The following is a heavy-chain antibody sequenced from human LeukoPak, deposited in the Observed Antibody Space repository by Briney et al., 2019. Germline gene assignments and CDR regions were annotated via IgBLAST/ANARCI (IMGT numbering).Heavy chain of an antibody. CDR1: GFTFSSYA. V-gene: IGHV3-23*01. D-gene: IGHD3-22*01. J-gene: IGHJ4*02. CDR3: AKSFDYYDSSGYSN. Sequence: GGSLRLSCAASGFTFSSYAMSWVRQAPGKGLEWVSAISGSGGSTYYADSVKGRFTISRDNSKNMLYPQMNSLRAEDTAVYYCAKSFDYYDSSGYSNWGQGTLVTVSS. CDR2: ISGSGGST.